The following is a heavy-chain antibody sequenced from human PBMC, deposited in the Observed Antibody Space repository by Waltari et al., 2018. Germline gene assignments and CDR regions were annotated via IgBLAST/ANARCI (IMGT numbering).Heavy chain of an antibody. CDR2: IRTKTDNATA. J-gene: IGHJ4*02. V-gene: IGHV3-49*04. Sequence: VQLVESGGGLVQPGRSLRLSCLPSGFSFRNYALAWVRQAPGKGLEWVGVIRTKTDNATAEYAASVKGRFTLSRDDSRSIAYLQMDSLKAEDTAVYYCMVSAVVGSSGVDYWGQGTLVTVSS. CDR1: GFSFRNYA. CDR3: MVSAVVGSSGVDY. D-gene: IGHD6-19*01.